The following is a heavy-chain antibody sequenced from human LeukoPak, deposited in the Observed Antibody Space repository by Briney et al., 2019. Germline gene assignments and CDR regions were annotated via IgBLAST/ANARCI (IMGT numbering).Heavy chain of an antibody. CDR1: GGTFSSYA. D-gene: IGHD1-26*01. CDR2: IIPIFGTA. CDR3: ASKASGSYFQHFDY. V-gene: IGHV1-69*13. J-gene: IGHJ4*02. Sequence: ALVKVSCTASGGTFSSYAISWVRQAPGQGLEWMGGIIPIFGTANYAQKFQGRVTITADESTSTAYMELSSLRSEDTAVYYCASKASGSYFQHFDYWGQGTLVTVSS.